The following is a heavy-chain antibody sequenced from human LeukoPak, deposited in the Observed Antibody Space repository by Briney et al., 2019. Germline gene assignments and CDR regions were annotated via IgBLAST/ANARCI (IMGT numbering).Heavy chain of an antibody. V-gene: IGHV4-39*01. CDR2: IYYSGST. J-gene: IGHJ3*02. CDR1: TFSSYA. Sequence: TFSSYAMSWVRQAPGKGLEWIGSIYYSGSTYYNPSLKSRVTISVDTSKNQFSLKLSSVTAADTAVYYCARGAFDIWGQGTMVTVSS. CDR3: ARGAFDI.